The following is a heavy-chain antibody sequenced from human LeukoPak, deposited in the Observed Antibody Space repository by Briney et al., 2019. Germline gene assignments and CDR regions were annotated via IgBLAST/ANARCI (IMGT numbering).Heavy chain of an antibody. Sequence: PGGSLRLSCAASGFTLNRYWMSWVRQAPGEGLEWVANINEDGGERHYVDSVKGRFTISRDNAKNSLYLQMNSLRAEDTAVYYCARGGSLENWGGGTLVTVSS. V-gene: IGHV3-7*01. CDR3: ARGGSLEN. D-gene: IGHD3-16*01. J-gene: IGHJ4*02. CDR1: GFTLNRYW. CDR2: INEDGGER.